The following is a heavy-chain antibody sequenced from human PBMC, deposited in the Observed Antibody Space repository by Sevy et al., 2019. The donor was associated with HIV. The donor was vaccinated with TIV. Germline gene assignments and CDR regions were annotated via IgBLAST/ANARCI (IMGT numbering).Heavy chain of an antibody. Sequence: ASVKVSCKASGYTFTSYAMHWVRQAPGQRLEWMGWINVGNGNTKYSQKFQGRVTITRDTSASTAYMELSSLRSEDTAVYYCAREGLYCSGGSCYKAVYFDYWGQGTLVTVSS. J-gene: IGHJ4*02. V-gene: IGHV1-3*01. CDR2: INVGNGNT. CDR1: GYTFTSYA. CDR3: AREGLYCSGGSCYKAVYFDY. D-gene: IGHD2-15*01.